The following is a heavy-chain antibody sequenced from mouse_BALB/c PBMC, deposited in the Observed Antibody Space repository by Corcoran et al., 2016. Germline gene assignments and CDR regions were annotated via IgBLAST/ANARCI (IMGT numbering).Heavy chain of an antibody. CDR2: IDPANGNT. V-gene: IGHV14-3*02. CDR1: GFNIKDTY. D-gene: IGHD4-1*01. Sequence: EVQLQQSGAELVKPGASVKLSCTASGFNIKDTYMHWVKQRPEQGLEWIGRIDPANGNTKYDTKFQGKANITANTSSNTAYLPPRSLTSEDTAVYSCARSNWFDYWGQGTTLTVSS. J-gene: IGHJ2*01. CDR3: ARSNWFDY.